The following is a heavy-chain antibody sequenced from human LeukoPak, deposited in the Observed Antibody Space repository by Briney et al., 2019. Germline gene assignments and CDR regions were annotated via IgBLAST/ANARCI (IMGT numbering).Heavy chain of an antibody. CDR1: GGSFSGCY. CDR3: ARGKSIAVARYYYYYMDV. J-gene: IGHJ6*03. Sequence: SETLSLTCAVYGGSFSGCYWSWIRQPPGKGLEWIGEINHSGSTNYNPSLKSRVTISVDTSKNQFSLKLSSVTAADTAVYYCARGKSIAVARYYYYYMDVWGKGTTVTVSS. D-gene: IGHD6-19*01. CDR2: INHSGST. V-gene: IGHV4-34*01.